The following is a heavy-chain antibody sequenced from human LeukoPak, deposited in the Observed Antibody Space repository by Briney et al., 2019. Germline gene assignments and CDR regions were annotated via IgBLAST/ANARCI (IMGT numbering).Heavy chain of an antibody. CDR3: AKGWGNNGYFDY. D-gene: IGHD2/OR15-2a*01. V-gene: IGHV3-23*01. CDR1: GFTFSSYA. Sequence: PGGSLRLSCAASGFTFSSYAMSWVRQAPGKGLEWVSAISGSGAGTYYADSVKGRFTISRDNSKNTLYVQMNSLRAEDTAIYYCAKGWGNNGYFDYWGQGTLVTVSS. J-gene: IGHJ4*02. CDR2: ISGSGAGT.